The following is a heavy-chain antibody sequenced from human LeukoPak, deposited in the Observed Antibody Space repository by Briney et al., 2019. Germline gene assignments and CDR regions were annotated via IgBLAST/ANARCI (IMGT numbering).Heavy chain of an antibody. Sequence: GEPLKISCKGSGYSFSTYWIGWVRQMPGKGLEWMGIIYPGDSDTRYSPSFQGQVTISADKSISTAYLQWSSLKASDIAMYYCARLYDFDRSGYYYVGDYWGQGTLVTVSS. V-gene: IGHV5-51*01. CDR3: ARLYDFDRSGYYYVGDY. J-gene: IGHJ4*02. CDR2: IYPGDSDT. D-gene: IGHD3-22*01. CDR1: GYSFSTYW.